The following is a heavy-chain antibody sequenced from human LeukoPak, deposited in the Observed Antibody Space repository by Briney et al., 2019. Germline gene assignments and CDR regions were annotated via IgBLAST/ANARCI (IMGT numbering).Heavy chain of an antibody. J-gene: IGHJ4*02. Sequence: SRVTMSVDTSKNQFSLKLRSVTAADTAVYYCARGMGIAAAGEDYWGQGTLVTVSS. D-gene: IGHD6-13*01. CDR3: ARGMGIAAAGEDY. V-gene: IGHV4-4*06.